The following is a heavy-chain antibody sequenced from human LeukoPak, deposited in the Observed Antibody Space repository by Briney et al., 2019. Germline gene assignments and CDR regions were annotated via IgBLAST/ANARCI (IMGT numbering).Heavy chain of an antibody. CDR3: ARAGGDLRIAVAGTDYYYYYGMDV. CDR2: INHSGST. CDR1: GGSFSGYY. Sequence: SETLSLTCAVYGGSFSGYYWSWIRQPPGKGLEWIGEINHSGSTNYNPSLKSRVTISVDTSKNQFSLKLSSVTVADTAVYYCARAGGDLRIAVAGTDYYYYYGMDVWGQGTTVTVSS. D-gene: IGHD6-19*01. J-gene: IGHJ6*02. V-gene: IGHV4-34*01.